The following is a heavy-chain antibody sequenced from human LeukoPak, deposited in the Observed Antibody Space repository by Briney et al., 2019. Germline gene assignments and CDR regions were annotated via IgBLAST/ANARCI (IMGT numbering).Heavy chain of an antibody. D-gene: IGHD2-2*01. V-gene: IGHV4-59*02. CDR1: GVSVSSYY. CDR3: ARARYANAWYAFDI. J-gene: IGHJ3*02. CDR2: LSHSGSS. Sequence: PSETLSLTCTVSGVSVSSYYWSWIRRPPGRGLEWIAYLSHSGSSDSNPSLTSRVTTLVDTSKNQFSLKLTSVTAADTAVYYCARARYANAWYAFDIWGHGTMVTVSS.